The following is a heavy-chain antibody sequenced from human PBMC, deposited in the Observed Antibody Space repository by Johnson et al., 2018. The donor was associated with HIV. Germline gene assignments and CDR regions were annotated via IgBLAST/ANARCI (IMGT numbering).Heavy chain of an antibody. D-gene: IGHD6-6*01. CDR1: RFTFSSYA. CDR2: ISSSGSTI. V-gene: IGHV3-48*04. CDR3: ARAWYSSSAFDI. Sequence: VQVVESGGGLIQPGGSLRLSCAASRFTFSSYAMNWMRQAPGKGLEWVSHISSSGSTIYYADSVKGRFTISRDNAKNSLYLQMNSLRAEDTALYYCARAWYSSSAFDIWGQGTMVTVSS. J-gene: IGHJ3*02.